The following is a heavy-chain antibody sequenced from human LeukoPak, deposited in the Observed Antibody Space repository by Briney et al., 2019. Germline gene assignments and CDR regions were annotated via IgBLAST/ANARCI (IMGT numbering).Heavy chain of an antibody. D-gene: IGHD6-19*01. CDR2: ISYDGSNK. J-gene: IGHJ4*02. CDR3: ARLPTRSGNDY. CDR1: GFTFSSYA. V-gene: IGHV3-30-3*01. Sequence: GGSLRLSCAASGFTFSSYAMHWVRQAPGKGLEWVAVISYDGSNKYYADSVKGRFTISRDNSKNTLYLQMNSLRAEDTAVYYCARLPTRSGNDYWGQGTLVTVSS.